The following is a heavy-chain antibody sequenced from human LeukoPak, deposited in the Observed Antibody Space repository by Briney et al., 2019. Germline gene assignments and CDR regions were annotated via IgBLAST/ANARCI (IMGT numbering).Heavy chain of an antibody. D-gene: IGHD6-13*01. CDR1: GFTFSSNG. V-gene: IGHV3-30*18. J-gene: IGHJ4*02. CDR3: AKVGTGYSSGWSTIGGFDY. Sequence: PGGSLRLSCAASGFTFSSNGMHWVRQAPGKGLEWVAVISSDGSNKYFADSVKGRFTVSRDNSKNTLYLQMNSLRVEDTAVYYCAKVGTGYSSGWSTIGGFDYLGQETLVTVSS. CDR2: ISSDGSNK.